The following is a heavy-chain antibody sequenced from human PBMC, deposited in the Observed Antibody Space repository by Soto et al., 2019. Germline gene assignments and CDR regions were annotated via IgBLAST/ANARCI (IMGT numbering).Heavy chain of an antibody. Sequence: SENLSPTRVVSCGAFSTFYFNWFRQSPGKGLEWIGEINHSGSNNYSPSLKSRVTMSLDTSKNQFSLKLTSVTAADTAVYYCARGGSNDWQVAFDIWGQGTMVTVS. CDR3: ARGGSNDWQVAFDI. CDR2: INHSGSN. J-gene: IGHJ3*02. D-gene: IGHD3-9*01. V-gene: IGHV4-34*01. CDR1: CGAFSTFY.